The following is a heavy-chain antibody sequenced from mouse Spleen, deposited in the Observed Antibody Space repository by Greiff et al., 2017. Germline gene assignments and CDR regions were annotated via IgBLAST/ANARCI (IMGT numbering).Heavy chain of an antibody. D-gene: IGHD1-1*01. CDR3: ARNGGSSYDYAMDY. CDR2: INPNYGTT. J-gene: IGHJ4*01. Sequence: EVQLQESGPELVKPGASVKISCKASGYSFTDYNMNWVKQSNGKSLEWIGVINPNYGTTSYNQKFKGKATLTVDQSSSTAYMQLNSLTSEDSAVYYCARNGGSSYDYAMDYWGQGTSVTVSS. CDR1: GYSFTDYN. V-gene: IGHV1-39*01.